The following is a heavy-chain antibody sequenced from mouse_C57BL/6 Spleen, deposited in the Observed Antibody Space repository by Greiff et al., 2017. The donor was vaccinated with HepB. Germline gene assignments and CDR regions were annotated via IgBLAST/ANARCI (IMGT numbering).Heavy chain of an antibody. Sequence: QVQLQQPGAELVRPGSSVKLSCKASGYTFTSYWMHWVKQRPIQGLEWIGNIDPSDSETHYNQKFKDKATLTVDTSSSTAYMQLSRLTSEDSAVYYCARGDYSNPYYYAMDYWGQGTSVTVSS. CDR1: GYTFTSYW. V-gene: IGHV1-52*01. CDR2: IDPSDSET. CDR3: ARGDYSNPYYYAMDY. J-gene: IGHJ4*01. D-gene: IGHD2-5*01.